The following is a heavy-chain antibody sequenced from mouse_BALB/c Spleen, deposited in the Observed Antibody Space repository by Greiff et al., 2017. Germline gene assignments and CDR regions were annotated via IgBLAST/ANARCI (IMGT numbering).Heavy chain of an antibody. J-gene: IGHJ2*01. CDR1: GYTFTSYW. Sequence: VQLQQSGAELAKPGASVKMSCKASGYTFTSYWMHWVKQRPGQGLEWIGYINPSTGYTEYNQKFKDKATLTADKSSSTAYMQLSSLTSEDSAVYYCARDSSGYRYWGQGTTRTVSS. D-gene: IGHD3-2*01. CDR2: INPSTGYT. CDR3: ARDSSGYRY. V-gene: IGHV1-7*01.